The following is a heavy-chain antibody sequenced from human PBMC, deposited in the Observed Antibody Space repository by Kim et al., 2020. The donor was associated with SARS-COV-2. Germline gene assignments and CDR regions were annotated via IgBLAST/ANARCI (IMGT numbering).Heavy chain of an antibody. Sequence: GGSLRLSCAPSGFSVSNNYMNWVRQAPGKGLEWVSVIYSGGDIYYADSVKGRFTISRDNSKNLLYLQMNSLRVEDTAVYFCTRDSLAIVATVGDQWGQGTLVTVSS. CDR1: GFSVSNNY. CDR2: IYSGGDI. D-gene: IGHD5-12*01. J-gene: IGHJ4*02. V-gene: IGHV3-53*01. CDR3: TRDSLAIVATVGDQ.